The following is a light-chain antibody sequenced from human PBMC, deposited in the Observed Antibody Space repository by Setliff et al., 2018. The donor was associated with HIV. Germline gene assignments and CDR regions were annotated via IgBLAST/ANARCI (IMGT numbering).Light chain of an antibody. V-gene: IGLV2-11*01. CDR1: SSDVGGYNY. Sequence: QSALTQPRSVSGSPGQSVAISCTGTSSDVGGYNYVSWYQQHPGKAPKLMIYDVNKRPSGVPDRFSGSKSGNTASLTISGLQAEDEGDYYCCSYTDRHTYVFGTGTK. CDR2: DVN. J-gene: IGLJ1*01. CDR3: CSYTDRHTYV.